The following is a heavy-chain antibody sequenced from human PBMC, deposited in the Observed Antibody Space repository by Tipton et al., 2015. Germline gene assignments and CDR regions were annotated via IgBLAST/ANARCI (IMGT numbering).Heavy chain of an antibody. J-gene: IGHJ5*02. V-gene: IGHV1-2*04. CDR1: GYTFTGYY. CDR2: INPNSGGT. D-gene: IGHD4-11*01. CDR3: ARGQSTHFFDP. Sequence: QLVQSGAEVKKPGASVKVSCKASGYTFTGYYIHWVRQAPGQGLEWMGWINPNSGGTNYAQKFQGWVTMTRDTSVRTAYMELSSLRSEDTAVYYCARGQSTHFFDPWGQGTLVTVSS.